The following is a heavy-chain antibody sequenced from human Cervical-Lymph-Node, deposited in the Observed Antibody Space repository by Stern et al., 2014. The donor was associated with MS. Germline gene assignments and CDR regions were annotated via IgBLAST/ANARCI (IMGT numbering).Heavy chain of an antibody. Sequence: QLQLQESGPGLVKPSQTLSLTCTVSGGSINSGDYHWSWIRQPPGKGLEWIGYIYYSGSTYYNPSLKSRVTISVDTTKNQCSLKLSSVTAADTAVYYCARVGLITMVRRSFDPWGQGPLVTVSP. J-gene: IGHJ5*02. CDR2: IYYSGST. CDR1: GGSINSGDYH. V-gene: IGHV4-30-4*01. CDR3: ARVGLITMVRRSFDP. D-gene: IGHD3-10*01.